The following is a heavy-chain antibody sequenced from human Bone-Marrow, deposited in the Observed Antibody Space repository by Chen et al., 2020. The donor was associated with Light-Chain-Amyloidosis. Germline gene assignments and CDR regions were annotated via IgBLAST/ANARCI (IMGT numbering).Heavy chain of an antibody. CDR2: INHSGST. Sequence: QVQLQQWGAGLLKPSETLSLTCAVYGGSFSGYYWSWIRQPPGKGLEWIGEINHSGSTNYNPSLKSRVTISVDTSKNQFSLKLSSVTAADTAVYYCAREYSSSHIDYWGQGTLVTVSS. CDR3: AREYSSSHIDY. J-gene: IGHJ4*02. D-gene: IGHD6-13*01. V-gene: IGHV4-34*01. CDR1: GGSFSGYY.